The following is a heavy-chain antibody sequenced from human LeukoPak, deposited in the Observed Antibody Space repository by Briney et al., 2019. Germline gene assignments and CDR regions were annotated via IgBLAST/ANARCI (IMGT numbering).Heavy chain of an antibody. CDR3: ARDPGYTSSYYFDS. J-gene: IGHJ4*02. V-gene: IGHV1-18*01. D-gene: IGHD6-19*01. Sequence: ASVKVSCKTSGYSFSDHGISWVRQAPGQGPEWMGWISGYKGNTYYAQRFQGRVTMTTDTSASTAHMELRSLRSDDTALYYCARDPGYTSSYYFDSWGQGTLVS. CDR2: ISGYKGNT. CDR1: GYSFSDHG.